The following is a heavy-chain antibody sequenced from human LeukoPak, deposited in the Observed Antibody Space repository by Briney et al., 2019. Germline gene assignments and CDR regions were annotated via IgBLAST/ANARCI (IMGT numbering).Heavy chain of an antibody. CDR3: TTTYIVASTRKFGDY. CDR1: GFTFSSYW. D-gene: IGHD5-12*01. V-gene: IGHV3-15*01. J-gene: IGHJ4*02. CDR2: IKSKTEGGTT. Sequence: GGSLRLSCAASGFTFSSYWMHWVRQAPGKGLEWVGRIKSKTEGGTTDYAAPVKGRFTISRDDSQNTVDLQISSLTAEDTAMYFCTTTYIVASTRKFGDYWGQGTLVVVSS.